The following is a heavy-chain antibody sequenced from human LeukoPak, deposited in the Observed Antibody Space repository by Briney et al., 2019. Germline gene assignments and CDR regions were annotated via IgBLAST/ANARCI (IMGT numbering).Heavy chain of an antibody. CDR1: GYTFTSYG. D-gene: IGHD5-18*01. Sequence: ASVKVSCKASGYTFTSYGISCVRQAPGQGLEWMGWISAYNGNTNYAQKLQGRVTMTTDTSTSTAYMELRSLRSDDTAVYYCARAHPVDTAMVLNWFDPWGQGTLVTVSS. CDR3: ARAHPVDTAMVLNWFDP. J-gene: IGHJ5*02. CDR2: ISAYNGNT. V-gene: IGHV1-18*01.